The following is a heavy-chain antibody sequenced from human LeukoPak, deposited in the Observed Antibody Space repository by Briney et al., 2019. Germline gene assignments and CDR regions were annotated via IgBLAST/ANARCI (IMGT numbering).Heavy chain of an antibody. J-gene: IGHJ4*02. CDR1: GFTFRSYA. V-gene: IGHV3-23*01. D-gene: IGHD2-21*02. Sequence: PGGSLRLSCAASGFTFRSYAMHWVRQAPGKGLEWVSAIGSSGVSTYYADSVKARFTISRDNSKNTLYLQMNSLRAEDTALYYCVKDLENCGGDCYLLQFWGQGTLVTVSS. CDR2: IGSSGVST. CDR3: VKDLENCGGDCYLLQF.